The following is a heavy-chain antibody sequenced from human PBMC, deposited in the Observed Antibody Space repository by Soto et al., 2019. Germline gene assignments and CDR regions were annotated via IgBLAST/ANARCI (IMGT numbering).Heavy chain of an antibody. D-gene: IGHD6-6*01. J-gene: IGHJ4*02. Sequence: PSETLSLTCAVYGASFSGYYWSWIRQPPGKGLEWIGEINHSGSTNYNPSLKSRVTISVDMSNNQFSLKLRTVTAADTAVYYCARSNIEPRLFMYPFDSWGQGTLVTVSS. CDR1: GASFSGYY. CDR2: INHSGST. V-gene: IGHV4-34*01. CDR3: ARSNIEPRLFMYPFDS.